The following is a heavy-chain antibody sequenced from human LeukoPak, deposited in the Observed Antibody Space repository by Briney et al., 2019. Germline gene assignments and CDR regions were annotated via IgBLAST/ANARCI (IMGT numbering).Heavy chain of an antibody. CDR2: IKQDGSEK. CDR1: GFTFSSYW. Sequence: GGSLRLSCVTSGFTFSSYWMSWVRQAPGKGLEWVANIKQDGSEKYYVDSVKGRFTISRDNAKNSLDLQMNTLRAEDTAVYYCAREGDYYDSSGYYPRVAYFDYWGQGTLVTVSS. V-gene: IGHV3-7*01. CDR3: AREGDYYDSSGYYPRVAYFDY. D-gene: IGHD3-22*01. J-gene: IGHJ4*02.